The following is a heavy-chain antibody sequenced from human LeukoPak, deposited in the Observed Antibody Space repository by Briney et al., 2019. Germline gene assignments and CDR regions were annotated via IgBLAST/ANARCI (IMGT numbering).Heavy chain of an antibody. Sequence: GGSLRLSCAVSGFTFNVYAMNWVRQVPGKGLEWVSFISGDGGSTYYADSVKGRFTISRDNSKNSLFLYMNSLRLGDTALYYCATDCSSNRCYSLWGPGTLVTVSS. CDR2: ISGDGGST. D-gene: IGHD2-2*01. J-gene: IGHJ4*02. V-gene: IGHV3-43*02. CDR1: GFTFNVYA. CDR3: ATDCSSNRCYSL.